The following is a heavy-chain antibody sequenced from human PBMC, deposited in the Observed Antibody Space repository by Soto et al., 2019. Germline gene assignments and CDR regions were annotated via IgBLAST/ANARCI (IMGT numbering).Heavy chain of an antibody. CDR2: INHSGST. J-gene: IGHJ4*02. D-gene: IGHD2-2*01. V-gene: IGHV4-34*01. Sequence: PSETLSLTCAVYGGSFSAYSWTWIRQPPGKGLEWIGEINHSGSTNYNPSLKSRVTLSVDTSKNQFSLKLSSVTAADTAVYYCASFKEYQLLFDYWGQGTLVTVSS. CDR1: GGSFSAYS. CDR3: ASFKEYQLLFDY.